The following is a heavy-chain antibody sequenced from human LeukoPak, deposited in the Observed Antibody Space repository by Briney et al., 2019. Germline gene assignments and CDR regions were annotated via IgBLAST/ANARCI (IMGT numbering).Heavy chain of an antibody. CDR1: GFTFSSYA. Sequence: GGSLRLSCAASGFTFSSYAMSWVPHAPGKGVESVSGISGSGDSTYYADSGKGRFTITRDNTKNTLYMQMNSLRAEDTAVYYCAKGAPWSTQYGWFDRWGQGTLVTVSS. V-gene: IGHV3-23*01. D-gene: IGHD2-2*01. CDR2: ISGSGDST. J-gene: IGHJ5*02. CDR3: AKGAPWSTQYGWFDR.